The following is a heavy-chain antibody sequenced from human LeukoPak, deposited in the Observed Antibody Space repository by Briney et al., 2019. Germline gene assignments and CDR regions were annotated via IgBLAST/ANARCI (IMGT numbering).Heavy chain of an antibody. CDR2: IYTSGST. D-gene: IGHD6-6*01. CDR3: AKTSSSSSGDYYYYMDV. CDR1: GGSISSGSYY. J-gene: IGHJ6*03. V-gene: IGHV4-61*02. Sequence: TLSLTCTVSGGSISSGSYYWSWIRQPAGKGLEWIGRIYTSGSTNYNPSLKSRVTISVDTPKNQFSLKLSSVTAADTAVYYCAKTSSSSSGDYYYYMDVWGKGTTVTVSS.